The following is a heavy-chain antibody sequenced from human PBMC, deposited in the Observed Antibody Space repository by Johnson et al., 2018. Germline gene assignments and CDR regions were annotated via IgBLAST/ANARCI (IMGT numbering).Heavy chain of an antibody. CDR2: INHSGST. CDR1: GGSFSGYY. Sequence: QVQLQQWGAGLLKPSETLPLPCAVYGGSFSGYYCSWIRQPPGKGLEWIGEINHSGSTNYNPSLKGRVTMSIDTSKNQFSLRLTSVTAADTAVFLCARGRRKKMVRGTTNLFIDQYDDYMDVWDKGTTVTVSS. V-gene: IGHV4-34*01. J-gene: IGHJ6*03. D-gene: IGHD1-14*01. CDR3: ARGRRKKMVRGTTNLFIDQYDDYMDV.